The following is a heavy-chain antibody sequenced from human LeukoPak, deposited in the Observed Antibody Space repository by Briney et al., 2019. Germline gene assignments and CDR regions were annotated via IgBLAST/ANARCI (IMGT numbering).Heavy chain of an antibody. CDR3: ARGMGVLVPAATWFDP. V-gene: IGHV1-2*02. J-gene: IGHJ5*02. CDR2: INPNSGGT. D-gene: IGHD2-2*01. CDR1: GYTFTGYY. Sequence: EASVKVSCKASGYTFTGYYMHWVRQAPGQGLEWMGWINPNSGGTNYAQKFQGRVTMTRDTSISTAYMYLSRLRSDDTAVYYCARGMGVLVPAATWFDPWGQGTLVTVSS.